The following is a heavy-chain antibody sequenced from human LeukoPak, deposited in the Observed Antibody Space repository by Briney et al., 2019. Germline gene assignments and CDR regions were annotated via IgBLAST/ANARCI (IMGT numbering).Heavy chain of an antibody. V-gene: IGHV1-69*13. Sequence: SVKVPCKAAGGTLSSNAISWVRQAPGQGLEWMGWIIPIFGTPNYAHKFQDRVTITADQSTSTAYMELSALRSEDTAVYYCADRGGGGIGMGILGSYDVWGQGTLVTVSS. J-gene: IGHJ4*02. CDR2: IIPIFGTP. D-gene: IGHD6-13*01. CDR1: GGTLSSNA. CDR3: ADRGGGGIGMGILGSYDV.